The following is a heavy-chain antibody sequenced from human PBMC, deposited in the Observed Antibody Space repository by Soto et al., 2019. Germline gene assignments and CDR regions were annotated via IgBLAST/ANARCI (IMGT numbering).Heavy chain of an antibody. V-gene: IGHV3-23*01. CDR3: AKETGGVIVISYYFDY. Sequence: GGSLRLSCAASGFTFSSYAMSWVRQAPGKGLEWVSAISGSGGSTYYADSVKGRFTISRDNSKNTLYLQMNSLRAEDTAVYYCAKETGGVIVISYYFDYWGQGTLVTVS. CDR2: ISGSGGST. J-gene: IGHJ4*02. D-gene: IGHD3-16*02. CDR1: GFTFSSYA.